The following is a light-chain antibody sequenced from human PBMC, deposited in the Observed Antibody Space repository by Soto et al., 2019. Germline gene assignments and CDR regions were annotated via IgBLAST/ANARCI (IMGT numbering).Light chain of an antibody. Sequence: SYELTQPPSVSVSPGQTARITCSGDALPKQYAYWYQQKPRQAPVLVIYKDSERPSGIPERFSGSSSGTTVTLTISGVQAEYEADYYCQSADSSGTYHYVFGTGTKLTVL. V-gene: IGLV3-25*03. CDR1: ALPKQY. CDR3: QSADSSGTYHYV. CDR2: KDS. J-gene: IGLJ1*01.